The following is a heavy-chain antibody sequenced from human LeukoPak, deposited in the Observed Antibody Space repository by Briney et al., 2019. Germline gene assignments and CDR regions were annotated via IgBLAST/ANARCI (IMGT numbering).Heavy chain of an antibody. D-gene: IGHD3-10*01. CDR2: IRSKAYGGTT. CDR1: GFTFGDYA. CDR3: TRDVGSGKQPHPANDY. Sequence: GGSLRLSCTASGFTFGDYAMSWVRQAPGKGLEWVGFIRSKAYGGTTEYAASVKGRFTISRDDSKSFAYLQMNSLKTEDTAVYYCTRDVGSGKQPHPANDYWGQGTLVIVSS. J-gene: IGHJ4*02. V-gene: IGHV3-49*04.